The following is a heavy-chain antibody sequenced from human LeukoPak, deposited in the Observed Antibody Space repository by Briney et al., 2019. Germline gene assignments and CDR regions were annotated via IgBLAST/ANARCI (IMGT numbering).Heavy chain of an antibody. CDR2: INHSGST. CDR3: ASPYGSGDLGSQYYYYGMDV. J-gene: IGHJ6*02. D-gene: IGHD3-10*01. V-gene: IGHV4-34*01. Sequence: MSSETLSLTCAVYGGSFSGYYWSWIRQPPGKGLEWIGEINHSGSTNYNPSLKSRVTISVDTSKNQFSLKLSSVTAADTAVYYCASPYGSGDLGSQYYYYGMDVWGQGTTVTVSS. CDR1: GGSFSGYY.